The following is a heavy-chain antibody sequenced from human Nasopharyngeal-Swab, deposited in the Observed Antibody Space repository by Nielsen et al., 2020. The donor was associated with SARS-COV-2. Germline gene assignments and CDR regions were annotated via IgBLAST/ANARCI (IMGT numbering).Heavy chain of an antibody. V-gene: IGHV4-39*01. Sequence: WVRQPPGKGLEWIGSIYYSGSTYYNPSLKSRVTISVDTSKNQFSLNLSSVTAADTAVYYCARHGLSGITIFGVVIPKNWFDPWGQGTLVTVSS. CDR3: ARHGLSGITIFGVVIPKNWFDP. CDR2: IYYSGST. J-gene: IGHJ5*02. D-gene: IGHD3-3*01.